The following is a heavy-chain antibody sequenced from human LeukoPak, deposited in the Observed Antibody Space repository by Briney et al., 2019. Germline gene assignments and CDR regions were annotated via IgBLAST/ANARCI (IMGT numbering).Heavy chain of an antibody. CDR2: ISAYNGNT. CDR3: AREGEYSGSYYRYYYYYGMDV. D-gene: IGHD1-26*01. Sequence: ASVNVSCKASGYTFTSYGISWVRQAPGQGLEWMGWISAYNGNTNYAQKLQGRVTMTTDTSTSTAYMELRSLRSDDTAVYYCAREGEYSGSYYRYYYYYGMDVWGQGTTVTVSS. V-gene: IGHV1-18*01. CDR1: GYTFTSYG. J-gene: IGHJ6*02.